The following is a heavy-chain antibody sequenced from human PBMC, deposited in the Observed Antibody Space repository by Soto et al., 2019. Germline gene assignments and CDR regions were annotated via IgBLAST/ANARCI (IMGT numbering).Heavy chain of an antibody. CDR2: IYYSGST. D-gene: IGHD3-10*01. CDR3: ARSGPGSYLGY. CDR1: GGSISSGGYY. Sequence: QVQLQESGPGLVKPSQTLSLTCTVSGGSISSGGYYWSWIRQHPGKGLEWIGYIYYSGSTYYIPSLKSRVTISVDTSKNQFSPKLRSVTAADPAVYCGARSGPGSYLGYWGQGTLVTGSS. J-gene: IGHJ4*02. V-gene: IGHV4-31*03.